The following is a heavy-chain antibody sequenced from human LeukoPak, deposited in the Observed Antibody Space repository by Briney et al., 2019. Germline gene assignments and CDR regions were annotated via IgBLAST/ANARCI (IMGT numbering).Heavy chain of an antibody. V-gene: IGHV1-18*01. CDR2: ISAYNGNT. D-gene: IGHD1-1*01. Sequence: GASVKVSCKASGYSFTSNSISWGRQAPGQGLEWMGWISAYNGNTNYAQKLQGRVTMTTDTSTSTAYMELRSLRSDDTAVEYRARGMEATDDRYYFDYWGQGTLVTVSS. J-gene: IGHJ4*02. CDR3: ARGMEATDDRYYFDY. CDR1: GYSFTSNS.